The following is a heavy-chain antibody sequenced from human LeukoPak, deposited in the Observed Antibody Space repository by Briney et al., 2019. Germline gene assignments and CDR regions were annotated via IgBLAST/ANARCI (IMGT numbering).Heavy chain of an antibody. Sequence: PETLSLTCTVSGGSISSYYWSWIRQPPGKGLEWIGYIYYSGSTNYNPSLKSRVTISVDTSKNQFSLKLSSVTAADTAVYYCARVNDILTGYNNWCDPWGQGTLVTVSS. CDR1: GGSISSYY. D-gene: IGHD3-9*01. J-gene: IGHJ5*02. V-gene: IGHV4-59*01. CDR3: ARVNDILTGYNNWCDP. CDR2: IYYSGST.